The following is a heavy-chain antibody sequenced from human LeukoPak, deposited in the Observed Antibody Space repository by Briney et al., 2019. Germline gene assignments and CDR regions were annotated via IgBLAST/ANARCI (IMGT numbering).Heavy chain of an antibody. CDR1: GGSFSGYY. Sequence: SETLSLTCAVYGGSFSGYYWSWIRQPPGKGLEWIGEINHSGNTNYNPSLKSRVTISVDTSKNQFSLKLSSVTAADTAVYYCARKFRYCSSTSCPRNYYYGMDVWGQGTTVTVSS. CDR3: ARKFRYCSSTSCPRNYYYGMDV. V-gene: IGHV4-34*01. CDR2: INHSGNT. D-gene: IGHD2-2*01. J-gene: IGHJ6*02.